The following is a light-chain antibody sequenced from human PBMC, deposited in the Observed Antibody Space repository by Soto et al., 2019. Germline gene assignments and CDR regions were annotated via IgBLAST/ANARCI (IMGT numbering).Light chain of an antibody. J-gene: IGLJ3*02. Sequence: QSALTQPASVSSSPGQSITISCSGSSSDGGANNLVSWYQQSPGKVPRLLIYEDSRRPTGISHRFSGSKSGDTASLTISGLRAEDEAAYYCCSYAGIRTLMLGGGPPLTVL. CDR2: EDS. V-gene: IGLV2-23*01. CDR3: CSYAGIRTLM. CDR1: SSDGGANNL.